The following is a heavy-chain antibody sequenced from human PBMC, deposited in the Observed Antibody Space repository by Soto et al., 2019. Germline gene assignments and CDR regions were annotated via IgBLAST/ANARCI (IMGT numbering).Heavy chain of an antibody. V-gene: IGHV3-23*01. CDR3: AKGVRIAARRIPHSDY. CDR2: ISGSGGST. Sequence: EVQLLESGGGLVQPGGSLRLSCAASGFTFSSYAMSWVRQAPGKGLEWVSAISGSGGSTYYADSVKGRFTISRDNSKNTLYQQMNSLRAEDTAVYYCAKGVRIAARRIPHSDYWGQGTLVTVSS. D-gene: IGHD6-6*01. J-gene: IGHJ4*02. CDR1: GFTFSSYA.